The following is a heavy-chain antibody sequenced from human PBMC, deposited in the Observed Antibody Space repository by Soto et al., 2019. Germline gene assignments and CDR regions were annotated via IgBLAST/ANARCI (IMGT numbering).Heavy chain of an antibody. CDR2: ITIRTGNT. D-gene: IGHD5-18*01. CDR1: GFTISGCS. Sequence: GGSLRLSCEASGFTISGCSMNWVRQAPGKGLEWLAYITIRTGNTVYADSVRGRFTISADNAENSVFLQMNSLRDEDTAVYYCARGGYRYYYYYYGMDVWGQATTVTVSS. J-gene: IGHJ6*02. V-gene: IGHV3-48*02. CDR3: ARGGYRYYYYYYGMDV.